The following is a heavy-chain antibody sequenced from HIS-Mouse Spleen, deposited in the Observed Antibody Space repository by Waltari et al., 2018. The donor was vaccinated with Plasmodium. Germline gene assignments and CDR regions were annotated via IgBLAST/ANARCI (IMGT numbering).Heavy chain of an antibody. Sequence: QVQLQQWGAGLLKPSETLSLTCAVYGGSFRGYYWIWIRQPPGKGLEWIGEINHSGSTNYNPSLKSRVTISVDTSKNQFSLKLSSVTAADTAVYYCARGRRIVVVTAPRGFFDYWGQGTLVTVSS. V-gene: IGHV4-34*01. CDR1: GGSFRGYY. CDR2: INHSGST. D-gene: IGHD2-21*02. CDR3: ARGRRIVVVTAPRGFFDY. J-gene: IGHJ4*02.